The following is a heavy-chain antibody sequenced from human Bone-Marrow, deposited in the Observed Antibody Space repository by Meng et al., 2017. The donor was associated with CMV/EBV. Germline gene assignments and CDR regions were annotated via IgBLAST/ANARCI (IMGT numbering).Heavy chain of an antibody. Sequence: ASVKVSCKASGYTFTGYYMHWVRQAPGQGLEWMGWINPNSGGTNYAQKFQGRVTMTRDTSISTAYMELSRLRSDDTAVYYCARSGIAARYNWFDPWGQGTLVTVYS. J-gene: IGHJ5*02. CDR2: INPNSGGT. CDR3: ARSGIAARYNWFDP. CDR1: GYTFTGYY. V-gene: IGHV1-2*02. D-gene: IGHD6-6*01.